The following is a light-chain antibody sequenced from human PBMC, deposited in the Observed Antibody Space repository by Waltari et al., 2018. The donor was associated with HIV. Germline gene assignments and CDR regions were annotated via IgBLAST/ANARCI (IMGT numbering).Light chain of an antibody. V-gene: IGKV2-28*01. J-gene: IGKJ2*01. CDR1: QSLLHRSGYNY. CDR2: LGS. Sequence: IVMTQSPLSLPVTPGEAASISCRSSQSLLHRSGYNYLDWYLQKPGQSPQLLIYLGSNRASGVPDRFSGSGSGTDFTLKISRVEAEDVGVYYCMQALQTPPTFGQGTKLEIK. CDR3: MQALQTPPT.